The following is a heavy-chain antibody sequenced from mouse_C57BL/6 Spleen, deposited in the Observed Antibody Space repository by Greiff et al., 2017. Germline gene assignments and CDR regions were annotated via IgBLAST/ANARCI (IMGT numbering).Heavy chain of an antibody. V-gene: IGHV3-6*01. D-gene: IGHD2-4*01. CDR1: GYSITSGYY. CDR2: ISDDGSN. Sequence: EVQLQQSGPGLVKPSQSLSLTCSVTGYSITSGYYWNWIRQFPGNKLEWMGYISDDGSNNYNPSLKNQISITRDTSKNQFFLKLNSVTTEDTATYYCAREGVLYYDYDGGYFDYWGQGTTLTVSS. CDR3: AREGVLYYDYDGGYFDY. J-gene: IGHJ2*01.